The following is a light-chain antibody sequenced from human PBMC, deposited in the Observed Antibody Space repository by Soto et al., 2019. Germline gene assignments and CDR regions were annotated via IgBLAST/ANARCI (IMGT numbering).Light chain of an antibody. Sequence: VVLTQSPGILYLSPGERATLSCRASQPVGRSYLAWYQQKPGQPPRLLIFGTSTRATGIPDRFSGGGSGTEFTLTISRLDPEDFAVYYCQQYGGSLTFGPGTQVDIK. CDR1: QPVGRSY. CDR3: QQYGGSLT. J-gene: IGKJ3*01. CDR2: GTS. V-gene: IGKV3-20*01.